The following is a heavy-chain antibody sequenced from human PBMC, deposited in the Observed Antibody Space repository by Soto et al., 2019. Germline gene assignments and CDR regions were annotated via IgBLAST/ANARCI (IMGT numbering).Heavy chain of an antibody. CDR1: GFTFSSYG. V-gene: IGHV3-30*18. CDR3: AKDIRYGDYIVTIVGDAFDI. D-gene: IGHD4-17*01. Sequence: GGSLRLSCAASGFTFSSYGMHWVRQAPGKGLEWVAVISYDGSNKYYADSVKGRFTISRDNSKNTLYLQMNSLRAEDTAVYYCAKDIRYGDYIVTIVGDAFDIWGQGTMVTVSS. CDR2: ISYDGSNK. J-gene: IGHJ3*02.